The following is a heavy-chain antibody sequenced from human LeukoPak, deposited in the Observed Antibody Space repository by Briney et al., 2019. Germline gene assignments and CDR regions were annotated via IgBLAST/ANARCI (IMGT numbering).Heavy chain of an antibody. J-gene: IGHJ5*02. CDR1: GGSISSGGYY. CDR2: IYYSGST. D-gene: IGHD3-10*01. CDR3: ARLYGSGSYYPYNWFDP. Sequence: SQTLSLTCTVSGGSISSGGYYWSWIRQHPGKGLEWIGYIYYSGSTYYNPSLKSRVTISVDTSKNQFSLKLSSVAAADTAVYYCARLYGSGSYYPYNWFDPWGQGTLVTVSS. V-gene: IGHV4-31*03.